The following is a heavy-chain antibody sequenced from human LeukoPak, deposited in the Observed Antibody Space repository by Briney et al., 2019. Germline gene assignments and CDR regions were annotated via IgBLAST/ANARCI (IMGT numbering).Heavy chain of an antibody. D-gene: IGHD3-22*01. Sequence: GGSLRLSCAASGFNLNNYEINWVRQTPGKGLEWISYISGSGSTIYYAESVQGRFTISRDNAQNSLYPQMNSLRAEDTAIYYCARGPPSSGYYGHYFDYWGLGTLVTVSS. CDR3: ARGPPSSGYYGHYFDY. CDR1: GFNLNNYE. V-gene: IGHV3-48*03. J-gene: IGHJ4*02. CDR2: ISGSGSTI.